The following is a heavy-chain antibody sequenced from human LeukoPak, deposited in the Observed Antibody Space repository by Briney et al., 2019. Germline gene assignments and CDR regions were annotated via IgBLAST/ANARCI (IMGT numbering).Heavy chain of an antibody. V-gene: IGHV4-34*01. J-gene: IGHJ4*02. Sequence: SETLSLTSAVYGGSFSGYYWSWIRQPPGKRLEWIGEINHSGSTNYNPSLKSRVTISVDTSKNQFSLKLSSVTAADTAVYYCARGTDTAMVTHFDYWGQGTLVTVSS. CDR2: INHSGST. CDR3: ARGTDTAMVTHFDY. CDR1: GGSFSGYY. D-gene: IGHD5-18*01.